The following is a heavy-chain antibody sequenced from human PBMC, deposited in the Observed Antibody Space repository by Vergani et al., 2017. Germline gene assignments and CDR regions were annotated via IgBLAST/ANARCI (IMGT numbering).Heavy chain of an antibody. J-gene: IGHJ6*03. CDR2: ILPTFGTA. V-gene: IGHV1-69*01. Sequence: QVQLVQSGAEVKKPGSSVKVSCKASGGTFSSYAISWVRQAPGQGLEWMGGILPTFGTANYAQKFQGRVKITADESTSRAYMELSSLRSEDTAVYYCAIVGSRYRYVYYCYNYMDVWGKGTTVTVSS. CDR1: GGTFSSYA. D-gene: IGHD5-18*01. CDR3: AIVGSRYRYVYYCYNYMDV.